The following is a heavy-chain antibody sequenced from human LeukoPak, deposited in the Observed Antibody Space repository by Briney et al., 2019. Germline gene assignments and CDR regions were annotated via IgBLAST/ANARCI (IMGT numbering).Heavy chain of an antibody. CDR3: ARAASYCSSTSCYTLDY. CDR2: IIPIFGTA. J-gene: IGHJ4*02. V-gene: IGHV1-69*15. CDR1: GGTFSSYA. D-gene: IGHD2-2*01. Sequence: GSSVKVSCKASGGTFSSYAISWVRQAPGQGLEWMGRIIPIFGTANYAQKFQGRVTITADESTSTAYMELSSLRSEDTAVYYCARAASYCSSTSCYTLDYWGQGTLVTVSS.